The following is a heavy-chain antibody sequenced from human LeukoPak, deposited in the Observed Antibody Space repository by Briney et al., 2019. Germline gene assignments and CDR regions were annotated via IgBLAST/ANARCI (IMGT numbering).Heavy chain of an antibody. CDR1: GYTFTGYY. J-gene: IGHJ4*02. CDR2: INPNSGGT. V-gene: IGHV1-2*04. D-gene: IGHD4-17*01. CDR3: ARDAATVTRHEGFDY. Sequence: ASVKVSCKASGYTFTGYYMHWVRQAPGQGLEWMGWINPNSGGTNYAQKFQGWVTMTRDTSISTAYMELSRLRSDDTAVYYCARDAATVTRHEGFDYWGQGTLVTVSS.